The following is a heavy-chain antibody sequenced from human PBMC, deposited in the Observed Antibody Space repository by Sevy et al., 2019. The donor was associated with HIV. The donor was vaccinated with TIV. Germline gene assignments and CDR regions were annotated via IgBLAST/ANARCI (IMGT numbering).Heavy chain of an antibody. CDR1: GFTFSNYG. J-gene: IGHJ4*02. D-gene: IGHD3-3*01. CDR2: ISYDGSKK. V-gene: IGHV3-30*18. CDR3: AKRPSLFYLLDY. Sequence: GGSLRLSCAASGFTFSNYGMHWVRQAPGKGLEWVAVISYDGSKKYYADSVKGRFTISRDNSKNTLYLQMNSLGTEHTAVYYCAKRPSLFYLLDYWGQGTLVTVSS.